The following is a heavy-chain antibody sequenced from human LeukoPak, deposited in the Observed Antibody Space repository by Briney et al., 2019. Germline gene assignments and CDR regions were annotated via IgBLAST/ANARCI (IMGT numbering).Heavy chain of an antibody. CDR2: INPSGGST. D-gene: IGHD5-24*01. CDR3: ARGLQENLAWLTAFSAFDI. V-gene: IGHV1-46*01. CDR1: GYTFTSYY. Sequence: ASVKVSCKASGYTFTSYYMHWVRQAPGQGLEWMGIINPSGGSTSYAQKFQGRVTMTRDTSTSTVYMELRSLRSDDTAVYYCARGLQENLAWLTAFSAFDIWGPGTMVTVSS. J-gene: IGHJ3*02.